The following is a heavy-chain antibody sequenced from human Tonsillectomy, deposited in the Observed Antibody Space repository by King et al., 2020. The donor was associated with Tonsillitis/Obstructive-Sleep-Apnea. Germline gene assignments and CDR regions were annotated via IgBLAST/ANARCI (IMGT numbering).Heavy chain of an antibody. CDR2: ISWNSGSI. CDR1: GFTFDDYA. Sequence: VQLVESGGGLVQPGRSLRLSCTASGFTFDDYAMHWVRQAPGKGLEWVSAISWNSGSIGYADSVQGRFTISRDNAKNSLYLQMNSLRADDTAFYYFAKDILSSSWKQFDYWGQGTLVTVSS. V-gene: IGHV3-9*01. CDR3: AKDILSSSWKQFDY. D-gene: IGHD2-15*01. J-gene: IGHJ4*02.